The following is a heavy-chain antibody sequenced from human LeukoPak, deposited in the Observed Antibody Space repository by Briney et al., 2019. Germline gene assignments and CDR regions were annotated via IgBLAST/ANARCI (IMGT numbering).Heavy chain of an antibody. CDR2: IHTDTGGT. V-gene: IGHV1-2*02. Sequence: ASVKVSCKASGYTFSDYYIHWVRQAPGQGLEWMGWIHTDTGGTNYGRQFQGRITMTRETSISTAYMELSGLRSDDMAVYYCARGAPLNCGGYNCYLFYFDYWGQGSLVTVSS. CDR1: GYTFSDYY. J-gene: IGHJ4*02. CDR3: ARGAPLNCGGYNCYLFYFDY. D-gene: IGHD2-15*01.